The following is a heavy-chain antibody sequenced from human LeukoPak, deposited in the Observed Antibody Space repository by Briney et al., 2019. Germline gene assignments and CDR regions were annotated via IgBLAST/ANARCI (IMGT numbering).Heavy chain of an antibody. Sequence: GGSLRLSCAASGFTFSSYGMRWVRQAPGKGLEWVAFIRYDGNNKYYADSVKGRFTISRDNSKNTLYLQMNSLRAEDTVVYYCAKESDTTVDYWGQGTLVTVSS. J-gene: IGHJ4*02. CDR2: IRYDGNNK. CDR3: AKESDTTVDY. V-gene: IGHV3-30*02. D-gene: IGHD5-18*01. CDR1: GFTFSSYG.